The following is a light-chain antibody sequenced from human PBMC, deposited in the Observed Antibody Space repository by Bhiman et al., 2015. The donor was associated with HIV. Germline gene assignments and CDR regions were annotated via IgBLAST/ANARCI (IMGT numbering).Light chain of an antibody. V-gene: IGLV1-40*01. CDR3: QAYDSSLGGHWV. Sequence: QPVLTQPPSVSGAPGQRVTFSCTGSSSNIGAGFDVHWYQQFPGTSPKLLIYGNSNRPSGVPDRFSGSKSGTSASLAITGLQAEDEADYYCQAYDSSLGGHWVFGGGTKLTVL. J-gene: IGLJ3*02. CDR1: SSNIGAGFD. CDR2: GNS.